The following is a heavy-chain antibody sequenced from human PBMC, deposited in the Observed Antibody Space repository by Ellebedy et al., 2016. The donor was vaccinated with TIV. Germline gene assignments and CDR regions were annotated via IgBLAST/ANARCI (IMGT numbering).Heavy chain of an antibody. CDR2: IYYSGST. V-gene: IGHV4-34*01. CDR1: GGSFSGYY. J-gene: IGHJ5*02. D-gene: IGHD3-16*01. CDR3: ARPVGTFRDRGRYNWFDP. Sequence: SETLSLXXAVYGGSFSGYYWSWIRQPPGKGLEWIGSIYYSGSTYYNPSLKSRVTISVDTSKNQFSLKLSSVTAADTAVYYCARPVGTFRDRGRYNWFDPWGQGTLVTVSS.